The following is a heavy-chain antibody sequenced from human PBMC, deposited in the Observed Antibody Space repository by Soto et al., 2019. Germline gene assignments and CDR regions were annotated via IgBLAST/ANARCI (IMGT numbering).Heavy chain of an antibody. J-gene: IGHJ5*02. D-gene: IGHD6-13*01. Sequence: KQSQTLSLTCAISGDSVSSTSAAWNWIRQSPSRGLEWLGRTYYRSKWYNDYAESVKSRITIKPYTSKNEFSLHPNSVTPEDTAVYYWARDLTTREGLAAAVFYRFDPWGQGTLVTVSS. CDR1: GDSVSSTSAA. CDR2: TYYRSKWYN. CDR3: ARDLTTREGLAAAVFYRFDP. V-gene: IGHV6-1*01.